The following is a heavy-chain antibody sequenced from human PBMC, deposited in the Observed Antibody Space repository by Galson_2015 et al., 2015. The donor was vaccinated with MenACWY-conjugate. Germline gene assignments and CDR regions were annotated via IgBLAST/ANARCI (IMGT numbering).Heavy chain of an antibody. CDR1: GFSLSTSGMR. CDR3: ARTSISGDYYYYYMDV. Sequence: PALVKPTQTLTLTCTFSGFSLSTSGMRVSWIRQPPGKALEWLARIEWDDDKFYSTSLKTRLTISKDTSKNQVVLTMTNMDPVDTATYYCARTSISGDYYYYYMDVWGKGTTVTVSS. J-gene: IGHJ6*03. CDR2: IEWDDDK. V-gene: IGHV2-70*04. D-gene: IGHD7-27*01.